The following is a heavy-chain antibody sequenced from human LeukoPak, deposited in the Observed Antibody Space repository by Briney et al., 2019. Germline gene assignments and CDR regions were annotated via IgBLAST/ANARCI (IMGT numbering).Heavy chain of an antibody. Sequence: GESLKISCKGSGYNFTTYWIGWVRQMPGKGLEWVGIIYPRDSDTRYSPSFQGQVTLSADKSISTAYLQWRSLKASDTAMYYCARQGCSGTSCYDHWGQGTLVTVSS. CDR2: IYPRDSDT. CDR3: ARQGCSGTSCYDH. CDR1: GYNFTTYW. D-gene: IGHD2-2*01. V-gene: IGHV5-51*01. J-gene: IGHJ4*02.